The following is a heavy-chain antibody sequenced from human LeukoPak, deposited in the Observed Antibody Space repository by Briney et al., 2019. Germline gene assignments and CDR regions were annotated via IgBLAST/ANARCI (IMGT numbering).Heavy chain of an antibody. CDR1: GFTFSSYG. J-gene: IGHJ4*02. D-gene: IGHD3-10*01. Sequence: GGSLRLSCAASGFTFSSYGMHWVSQAPGKGLEWVAFIRYDGSNKYYADSVKGRFTISRDNSKNTLYLQMNSLRAEDTAVYYCAKASRSYGSGSYISPFDYWGQGTLVTVSS. V-gene: IGHV3-30*02. CDR3: AKASRSYGSGSYISPFDY. CDR2: IRYDGSNK.